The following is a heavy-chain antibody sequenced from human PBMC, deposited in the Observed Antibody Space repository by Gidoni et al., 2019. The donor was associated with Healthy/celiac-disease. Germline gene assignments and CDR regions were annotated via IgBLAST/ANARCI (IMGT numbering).Heavy chain of an antibody. CDR1: GFTFSSYA. D-gene: IGHD5-12*01. CDR2: ISYDGSNK. CDR3: ARGEVATTWAY. Sequence: QVQLVESGGGVVQPGRSLRLSCAASGFTFSSYAMHWVRQAPGKGLEWVAVISYDGSNKYYADSVKGRFTISRDNSKNTLYLQMNSLRAEDTAVYYCARGEVATTWAYWGQGTLVTVSS. V-gene: IGHV3-30-3*01. J-gene: IGHJ4*02.